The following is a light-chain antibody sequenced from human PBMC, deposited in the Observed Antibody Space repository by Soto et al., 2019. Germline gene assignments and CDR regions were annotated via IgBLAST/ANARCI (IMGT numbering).Light chain of an antibody. Sequence: DMQMTQSPSSLSASVIGIVTITFRASQGIRHYLAWYQQKPGKVPKLLIYEASNLQSGVPSRFRGGGSGTEFTLTISSLQPQDVATYYCQNFDSAPQTFGQGTKVDI. CDR1: QGIRHY. V-gene: IGKV1-27*01. J-gene: IGKJ1*01. CDR3: QNFDSAPQT. CDR2: EAS.